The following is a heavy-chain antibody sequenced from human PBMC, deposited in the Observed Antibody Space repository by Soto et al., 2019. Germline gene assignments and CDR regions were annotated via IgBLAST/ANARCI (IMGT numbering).Heavy chain of an antibody. D-gene: IGHD2-15*01. Sequence: QVQLVQSGAEVKKPGASVKVSCKASGYIFTSYGISWVRQAPGQGLEWMGWISAYNGNTNYAQMLQGRVTMTTGTSTSTAYMDLRSLRSDDTAVYYCARARTVLLPFDYWGQGTLLTVSS. CDR3: ARARTVLLPFDY. CDR1: GYIFTSYG. J-gene: IGHJ4*02. V-gene: IGHV1-18*01. CDR2: ISAYNGNT.